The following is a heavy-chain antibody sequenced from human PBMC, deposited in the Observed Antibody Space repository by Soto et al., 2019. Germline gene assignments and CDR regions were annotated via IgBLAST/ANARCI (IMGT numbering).Heavy chain of an antibody. V-gene: IGHV3-66*04. J-gene: IGHJ4*02. Sequence: EVQLVESGGGLVQPGGSLRLSCAASGVTVSSNYMSWVRQAPGKGLEWVSVIYSGGSTYYADSVKGRFTISRDNSKNTLYLQRNSLGAEDTAVYYCARHGYNYGGGYFDYWGQGPLVTVSS. CDR3: ARHGYNYGGGYFDY. CDR2: IYSGGST. CDR1: GVTVSSNY. D-gene: IGHD5-18*01.